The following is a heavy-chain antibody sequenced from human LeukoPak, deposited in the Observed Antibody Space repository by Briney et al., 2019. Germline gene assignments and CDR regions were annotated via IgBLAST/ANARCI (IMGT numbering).Heavy chain of an antibody. CDR1: GFTFSSYW. V-gene: IGHV3-7*01. CDR2: IEQGGSEK. D-gene: IGHD3-22*01. J-gene: IGHJ4*02. Sequence: GGSLRLSCAASGFTFSSYWMSWVRQAPGNGLERLTNIEQGGSEKYYVDSVKGRFTISRDNAKNSLYLQMNSLRAEDTAVYYCARDNVIYYYDSSGYYPLDYWGQGTLVTVSS. CDR3: ARDNVIYYYDSSGYYPLDY.